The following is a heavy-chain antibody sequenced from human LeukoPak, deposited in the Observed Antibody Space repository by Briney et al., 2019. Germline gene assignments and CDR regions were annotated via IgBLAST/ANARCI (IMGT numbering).Heavy chain of an antibody. J-gene: IGHJ3*02. CDR1: GFTFNEYW. V-gene: IGHV3-74*01. D-gene: IGHD6-19*01. CDR2: IIGDGSST. CDR3: AREDVDITVATSGAFDI. Sequence: GGSLRLSCAASGFTFNEYWMHWVRQAPGRGLVWVSRIIGDGSSTNYADSVKGRFTISRDNAKNTLYLQVNSLRAEDTAVYYCAREDVDITVATSGAFDIWGQGTMVTVSS.